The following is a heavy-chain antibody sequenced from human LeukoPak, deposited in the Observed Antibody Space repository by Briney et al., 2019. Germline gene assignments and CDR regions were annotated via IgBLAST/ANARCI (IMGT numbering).Heavy chain of an antibody. CDR1: GGSISSGGYY. J-gene: IGHJ6*03. Sequence: PSETLSLTCTVSGGSISSGGYYWSWIRQHPGKGLEWIGYIYYSGSTYYNPSLKSRVTISVDTSKNQFSLKLSSVTAADTAVYYYARATNYYYYMDVWGKGTTVTASS. CDR2: IYYSGST. V-gene: IGHV4-31*03. CDR3: ARATNYYYYMDV.